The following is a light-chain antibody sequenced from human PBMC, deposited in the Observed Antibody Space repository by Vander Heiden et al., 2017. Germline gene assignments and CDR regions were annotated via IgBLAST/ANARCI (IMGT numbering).Light chain of an antibody. Sequence: DIVMTQSPLSLPVTPGEPASISCRSSQSLLHSNGYNYLDWYLQKPGQSPQLLIYLGSNRASGVPDRFSGSGSGTDFTLKISRVEAEDVGVYYCMQALQTPHLFGQGTRLEIK. J-gene: IGKJ5*01. CDR1: QSLLHSNGYNY. V-gene: IGKV2-28*01. CDR2: LGS. CDR3: MQALQTPHL.